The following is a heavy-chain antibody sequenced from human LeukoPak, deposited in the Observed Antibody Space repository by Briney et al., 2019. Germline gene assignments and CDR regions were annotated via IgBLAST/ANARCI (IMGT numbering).Heavy chain of an antibody. CDR2: INRDGSNT. CDR3: AVQLGTLDY. D-gene: IGHD7-27*01. CDR1: EFTFSTYW. J-gene: IGHJ4*02. V-gene: IGHV3-74*01. Sequence: GGSLRLSCAASEFTFSTYWMHWVRHAPGKGLVWVSRINRDGSNTNYADSVKGRFTISRDNAKNTLFLQMNSLRAEDTAVYYCAVQLGTLDYWGQGTLVTVSS.